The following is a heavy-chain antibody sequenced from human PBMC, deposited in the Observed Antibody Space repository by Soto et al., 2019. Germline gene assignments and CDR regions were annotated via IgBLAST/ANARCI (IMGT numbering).Heavy chain of an antibody. D-gene: IGHD3-16*01. Sequence: SETLSLTCTVSGGSISSSSYYWGWIRQPPGKGLEWIGSIYYSGSTYYNPSLKSRVTISVDTSKNQFSLKLSSVTAADTAVYYCARLNRRVPFTYYDYIWGRYWGQGTLVTVSS. CDR2: IYYSGST. CDR3: ARLNRRVPFTYYDYIWGRY. J-gene: IGHJ4*02. V-gene: IGHV4-39*01. CDR1: GGSISSSSYY.